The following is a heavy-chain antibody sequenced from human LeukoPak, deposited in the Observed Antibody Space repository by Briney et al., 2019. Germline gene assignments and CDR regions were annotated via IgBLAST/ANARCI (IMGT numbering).Heavy chain of an antibody. J-gene: IGHJ3*01. Sequence: GGSLRLSCAASGFIVSNKYMTWVRQAPGKGLEWVSLIYSDGRTYYADSVRGRCTISRDNSKNTLYLQMNSLRVEDTAVYYCARGLFLSGYLDAFDLRGQGTVVTVSS. CDR1: GFIVSNKY. CDR2: IYSDGRT. D-gene: IGHD3-22*01. CDR3: ARGLFLSGYLDAFDL. V-gene: IGHV3-53*01.